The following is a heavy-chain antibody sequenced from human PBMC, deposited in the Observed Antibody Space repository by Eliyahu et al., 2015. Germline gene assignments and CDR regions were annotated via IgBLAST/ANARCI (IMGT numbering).Heavy chain of an antibody. CDR3: ATGGRYSSSWLAFQH. CDR2: INAGNGNT. CDR1: GYXFTSYA. Sequence: QVQLVQSGAEVKKPGASVKVSCKASGYXFTSYAMHWVRQAPGQRLEWMGWINAGNGNTKYSQKFQGRVTITRDTSASTAYMELSSLRSEDTAVYYCATGGRYSSSWLAFQHWGQGTLVTVSS. V-gene: IGHV1-3*01. D-gene: IGHD6-13*01. J-gene: IGHJ1*01.